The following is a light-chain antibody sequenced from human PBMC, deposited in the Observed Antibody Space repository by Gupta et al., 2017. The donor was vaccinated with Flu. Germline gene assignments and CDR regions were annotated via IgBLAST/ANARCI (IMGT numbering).Light chain of an antibody. CDR2: KAS. V-gene: IGKV1-5*03. J-gene: IGKJ1*01. CDR1: QTIDSW. Sequence: PSTLSSSVGDRVTITCRASQTIDSWLAWYQKKPGRAPKSLIYKASSLETGVPSRFSGSGSGTEFSLTISSLQPDDFATYYCQQYRSSPWTFGQGTKVEIK. CDR3: QQYRSSPWT.